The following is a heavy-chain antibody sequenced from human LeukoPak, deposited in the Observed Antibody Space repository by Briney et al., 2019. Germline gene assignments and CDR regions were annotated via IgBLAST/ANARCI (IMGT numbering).Heavy chain of an antibody. D-gene: IGHD4-17*01. CDR3: TTSDGDNYQLRGNALDP. Sequence: ASVKVSCKISGQTLNEVSIHWVRQAPGKGLEWMGGFDPEDLKTIYAQKFQGRVTMTEDTSTDTAHMELSSLRSEDTAVYFCTTSDGDNYQLRGNALDPWGQGTVVTVSS. CDR2: FDPEDLKT. J-gene: IGHJ3*01. CDR1: GQTLNEVS. V-gene: IGHV1-24*01.